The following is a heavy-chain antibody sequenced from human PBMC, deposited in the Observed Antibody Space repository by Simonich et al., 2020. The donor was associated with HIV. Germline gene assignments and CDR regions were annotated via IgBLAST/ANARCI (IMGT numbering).Heavy chain of an antibody. V-gene: IGHV4-34*01. Sequence: QVQPQQWGAGLLKPSETLSLTCAVNGGSFSGHYWTWIRQPPGKGLEWIGEINHSGRTNYNPTLKSLVTISVDTSKNQFSLKLSPVTAADTAVYYCASHYGGNHLNWFDPWGQGTLVTVSS. CDR2: INHSGRT. J-gene: IGHJ5*02. CDR3: ASHYGGNHLNWFDP. CDR1: GGSFSGHY. D-gene: IGHD2-15*01.